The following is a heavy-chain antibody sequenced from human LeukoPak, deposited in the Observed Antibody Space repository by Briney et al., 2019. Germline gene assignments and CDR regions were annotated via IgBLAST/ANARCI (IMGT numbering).Heavy chain of an antibody. CDR3: ASGLGPFDY. J-gene: IGHJ4*02. V-gene: IGHV4-39*01. Sequence: PSETLSLTCTVSGGSISPYFWSWIRQPPGKGLEWIGTIYYSGSTYYNPSLKSRVTISVDTSKNQFSLKLSSVTAADTAVYYCASGLGPFDYWGQGTLVTVSS. D-gene: IGHD3/OR15-3a*01. CDR1: GGSISPYF. CDR2: IYYSGST.